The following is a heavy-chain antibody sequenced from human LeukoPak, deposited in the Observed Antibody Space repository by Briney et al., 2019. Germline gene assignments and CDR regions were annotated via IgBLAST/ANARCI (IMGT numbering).Heavy chain of an antibody. CDR1: GGSFSGYY. CDR2: INHSGST. CDR3: ARGSETELPDAFDI. D-gene: IGHD1-26*01. J-gene: IGHJ3*02. Sequence: PSETLSHTCAVYGGSFSGYYWSWIRQPPGKGLEWIGEINHSGSTNYNPSLKSRVTISVDTSKNQFSLKLSSVTAADTAVYYCARGSETELPDAFDIWGQGTMVTVSS. V-gene: IGHV4-34*01.